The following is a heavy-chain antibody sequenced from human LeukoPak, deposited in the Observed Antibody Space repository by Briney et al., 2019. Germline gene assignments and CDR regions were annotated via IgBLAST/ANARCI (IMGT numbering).Heavy chain of an antibody. Sequence: SETLSLTCTVSGGSISSGSYYWSWIRQPAGKGLEWIGRIYTSGSTNYNPSLKSRVTISVDTSKNQFSLKLSSVTAADTAVYYCARGDYDILTGDAAYYYYYYMDVWGKGTTVTVSS. CDR3: ARGDYDILTGDAAYYYYYYMDV. D-gene: IGHD3-9*01. CDR2: IYTSGST. J-gene: IGHJ6*03. V-gene: IGHV4-61*02. CDR1: GGSISSGSYY.